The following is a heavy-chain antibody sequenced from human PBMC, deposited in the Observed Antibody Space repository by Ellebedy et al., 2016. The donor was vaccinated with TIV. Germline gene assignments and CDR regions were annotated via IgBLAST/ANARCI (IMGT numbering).Heavy chain of an antibody. D-gene: IGHD6-13*01. CDR2: ILYDGSEK. Sequence: GGSLRLSXTAPGFTFSSYGMHWVRQAPGKGLEWVAVILYDGSEKHYVDSVKGRFTISRDNSTNTLSLQMDSLRPEDTAVYYCAKDPGYESADPDAFERWGQGTMVTVSS. CDR1: GFTFSSYG. CDR3: AKDPGYESADPDAFER. J-gene: IGHJ3*02. V-gene: IGHV3-30*18.